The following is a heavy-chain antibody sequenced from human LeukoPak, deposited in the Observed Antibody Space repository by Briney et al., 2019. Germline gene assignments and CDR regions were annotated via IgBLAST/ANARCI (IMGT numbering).Heavy chain of an antibody. D-gene: IGHD6-6*01. Sequence: ASVKVSCKASGYTFTSYGISWVRQAPGQGLEWMGWISAYNGNTNYAQKLQGRVTMTTDTSTSTAYMELRSLRSDDTAVYYCARVSSVAARPRSAYNWFDPWGQGTLVTVSS. J-gene: IGHJ5*02. CDR2: ISAYNGNT. V-gene: IGHV1-18*01. CDR1: GYTFTSYG. CDR3: ARVSSVAARPRSAYNWFDP.